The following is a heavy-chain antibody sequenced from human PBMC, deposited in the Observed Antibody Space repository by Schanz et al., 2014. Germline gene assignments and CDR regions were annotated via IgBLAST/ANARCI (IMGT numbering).Heavy chain of an antibody. CDR1: GYSFTDYY. CDR2: INPNSGGT. Sequence: QVQLVQSGAEVKKPGASVKVSCKASGYSFTDYYIHWVRQAPGQGLEWMGWINPNSGGTNYPQRFKGRVTTTRDTSSRTVYMQLSRLTSDDTAVYFCARERGRGYCSRTSCSKDYGMDVWGQGTTVTVSS. D-gene: IGHD2-2*01. J-gene: IGHJ6*02. CDR3: ARERGRGYCSRTSCSKDYGMDV. V-gene: IGHV1-2*02.